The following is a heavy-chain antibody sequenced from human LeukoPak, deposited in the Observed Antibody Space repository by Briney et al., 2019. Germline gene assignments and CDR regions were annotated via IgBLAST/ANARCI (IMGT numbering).Heavy chain of an antibody. Sequence: GRSLRLSCAASGFTFRSFGMHWVRQAPGKGLEWLAVIWYDGTQTFYADSVKGRFTVSRDNSVGALSLQMNSLRVEDTAVYNCARCSGYGMDVWGQGTTVTVSS. CDR1: GFTFRSFG. D-gene: IGHD3-10*02. CDR3: ARCSGYGMDV. J-gene: IGHJ6*02. V-gene: IGHV3-33*01. CDR2: IWYDGTQT.